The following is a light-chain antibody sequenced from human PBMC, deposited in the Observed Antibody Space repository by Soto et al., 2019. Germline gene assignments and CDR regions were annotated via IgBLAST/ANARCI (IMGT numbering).Light chain of an antibody. CDR2: EVT. J-gene: IGLJ2*01. CDR3: SSYSDSSTHVV. CDR1: SSDVGGYNY. Sequence: QSVLTQPASVSGSPGQSITISCTGTSSDVGGYNYVSWYQHHPGKAPKLIIYEVTNRPSGISNRFSGSKSGNAASLTISGLQAEDETDYYCSSYSDSSTHVVFGGGTKLTVL. V-gene: IGLV2-14*01.